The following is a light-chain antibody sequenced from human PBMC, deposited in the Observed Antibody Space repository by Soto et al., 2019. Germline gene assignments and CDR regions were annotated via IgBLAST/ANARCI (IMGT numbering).Light chain of an antibody. V-gene: IGKV3-15*01. J-gene: IGKJ1*01. CDR3: QQYDYWPVT. Sequence: EIVMTQSPATLSVSPGDRATLSCRASQSVSSNLAWYQQKPGQPPRLLIYGASTRATGIPARFSGSGSVTEFTLTISSLQSEDFAIYYCQQYDYWPVTFAQGT. CDR2: GAS. CDR1: QSVSSN.